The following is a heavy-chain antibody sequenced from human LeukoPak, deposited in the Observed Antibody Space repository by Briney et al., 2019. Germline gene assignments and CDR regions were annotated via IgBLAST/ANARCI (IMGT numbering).Heavy chain of an antibody. CDR1: AGSMSSYY. D-gene: IGHD2-21*02. CDR3: SRAVTAYWYFDL. CDR2: IYYSGST. Sequence: SETLSLTCTVSAGSMSSYYWSWIRQPPGKGLEWIGYIYYSGSTIYDPALKTRVTISVDASENQFCLKLSSVTVADTAGYYCSRAVTAYWYFDLWGRGALVTVSS. J-gene: IGHJ2*01. V-gene: IGHV4-59*01.